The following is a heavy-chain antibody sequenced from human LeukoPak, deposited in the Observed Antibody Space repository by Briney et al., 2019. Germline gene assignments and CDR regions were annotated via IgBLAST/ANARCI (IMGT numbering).Heavy chain of an antibody. J-gene: IGHJ4*02. D-gene: IGHD3-10*01. V-gene: IGHV3-49*03. Sequence: GGSLRLSCTASGFTFGDYAMSWFRQAPGKGLEWVGFIRSKAYGGTTEYAASVKGRFTISRDDSKSIAYLQMNSLKTEDTAVYYCTRDIAHGSGSYCSDYWGQGALVTVSS. CDR1: GFTFGDYA. CDR3: TRDIAHGSGSYCSDY. CDR2: IRSKAYGGTT.